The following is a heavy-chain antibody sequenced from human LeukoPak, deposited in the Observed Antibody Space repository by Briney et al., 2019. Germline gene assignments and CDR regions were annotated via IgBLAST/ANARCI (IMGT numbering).Heavy chain of an antibody. J-gene: IGHJ4*02. CDR1: GGTFSTYV. CDR2: IIPMSGTT. Sequence: SVKVSCKASGGTFSTYVISWVRQAPGQGLEWMGGIIPMSGTTNYAQKFQGRVTITADESTSTAYMELSSLRSEDTAVYYCAREPGIAAAGPTAYFDYWGQGTLVTVSS. CDR3: AREPGIAAAGPTAYFDY. V-gene: IGHV1-69*13. D-gene: IGHD6-13*01.